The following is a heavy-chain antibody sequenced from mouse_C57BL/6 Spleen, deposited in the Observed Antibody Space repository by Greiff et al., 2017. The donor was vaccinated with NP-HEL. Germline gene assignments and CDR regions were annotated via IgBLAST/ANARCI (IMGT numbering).Heavy chain of an antibody. CDR1: GYTFTSYW. CDR3: SRTDFYYAMDY. CDR2: IHPNSGST. J-gene: IGHJ4*01. V-gene: IGHV1-64*01. Sequence: QVQLKQPGAELVKPGASVKLSCKASGYTFTSYWMHWVKQRPGQGLEWIGMIHPNSGSTNYNEKFKSKATLTVDKSSSTAYMQLSSLTSEDSAVDYCSRTDFYYAMDYWGQGTSVTVSS.